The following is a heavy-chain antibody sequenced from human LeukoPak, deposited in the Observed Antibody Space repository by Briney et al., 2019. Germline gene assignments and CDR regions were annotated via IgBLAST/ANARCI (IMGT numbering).Heavy chain of an antibody. CDR3: ARDPQGYGGYSLWDY. CDR2: ISAYNGNT. D-gene: IGHD5-12*01. CDR1: GYTFTSYG. Sequence: GASVKVSCKASGYTFTSYGISWVRQAPGQGLEWMGWISAYNGNTNYAQKLQGRVTMTTDTSTSTAYMELRSLRSDDAAVYYCARDPQGYGGYSLWDYWGQGTLVTVSS. J-gene: IGHJ4*02. V-gene: IGHV1-18*01.